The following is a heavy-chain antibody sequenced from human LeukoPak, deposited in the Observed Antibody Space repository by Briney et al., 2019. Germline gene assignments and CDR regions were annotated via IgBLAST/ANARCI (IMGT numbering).Heavy chain of an antibody. V-gene: IGHV3-23*01. Sequence: GGSLRLSCAASGFTFSSYAMSWVRQAPGKGLEWVSAISGSGGTTYYADSVKGRFTISRDNSKNTLHLQMNSLRVEDTAVYYCAKWGPGYDFWSGVPHWGQGTLVTVSS. CDR2: ISGSGGTT. CDR3: AKWGPGYDFWSGVPH. CDR1: GFTFSSYA. D-gene: IGHD3-3*01. J-gene: IGHJ4*02.